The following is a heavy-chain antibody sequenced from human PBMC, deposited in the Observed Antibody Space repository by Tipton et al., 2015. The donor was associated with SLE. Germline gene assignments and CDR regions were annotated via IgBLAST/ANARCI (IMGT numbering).Heavy chain of an antibody. Sequence: TLSLTCTVSGGSVSSNYWSWIRQPPGKGLEWIGYIDYRDITNYNPSLKSRVTISVDTSKNQFSLKLSSVTAADTAVYYCARGRYYFDYWGQGTLVTVSS. CDR3: ARGRYYFDY. CDR1: GGSVSSNY. CDR2: IDYRDIT. J-gene: IGHJ4*02. V-gene: IGHV4-59*02.